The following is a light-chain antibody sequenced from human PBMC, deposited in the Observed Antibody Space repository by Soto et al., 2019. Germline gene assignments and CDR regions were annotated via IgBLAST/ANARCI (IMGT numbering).Light chain of an antibody. CDR1: QNVRNNY. J-gene: IGKJ1*01. V-gene: IGKV3-20*01. Sequence: ELTQSPGTLSLSPGEGATLSCRASQNVRNNYLGWYQQKPGQAPRLLIYGASIRATGIPDRFSGSGSGTDFTLTITRLEPEDFAVYYCQLYGNSRTFGQGTKVDIK. CDR3: QLYGNSRT. CDR2: GAS.